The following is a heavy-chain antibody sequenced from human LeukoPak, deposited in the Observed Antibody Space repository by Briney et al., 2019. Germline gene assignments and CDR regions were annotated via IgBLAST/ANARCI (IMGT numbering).Heavy chain of an antibody. CDR2: IYYSGST. CDR1: GGSISSYY. D-gene: IGHD2-2*01. CDR3: ARSVVRSSTSPINNWFDP. V-gene: IGHV4-59*01. J-gene: IGHJ5*02. Sequence: SETLSLTCTVSGGSISSYYWSWIRQPPGKGLEWIGYIYYSGSTNYNPSLKSRVTISVDTSKSQFSLKLSSVTAADTAVYYCARSVVRSSTSPINNWFDPWGQGTLVTVSS.